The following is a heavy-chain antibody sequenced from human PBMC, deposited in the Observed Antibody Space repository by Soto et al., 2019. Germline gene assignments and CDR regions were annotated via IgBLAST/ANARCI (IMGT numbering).Heavy chain of an antibody. V-gene: IGHV4-4*07. D-gene: IGHD2-15*01. Sequence: QVQLQESGPGLVKPSETLSLTCTVSGGSISSYYWSWIRQPAGKGLEWIGRIYTSGSTNYNPSLKSRVTMSVDTSKNHFSLKLSSVTAADTAVYYCARGIVVVVAAAPIKYYYYGMDVWGQGTTVTVSS. CDR1: GGSISSYY. J-gene: IGHJ6*02. CDR2: IYTSGST. CDR3: ARGIVVVVAAAPIKYYYYGMDV.